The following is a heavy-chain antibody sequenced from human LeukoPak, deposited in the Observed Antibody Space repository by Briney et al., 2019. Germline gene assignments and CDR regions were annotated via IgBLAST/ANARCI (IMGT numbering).Heavy chain of an antibody. CDR1: GFTFSKYW. CDR3: ARDNEEMVRAPYAFGI. V-gene: IGHV3-7*01. D-gene: IGHD3-10*01. Sequence: PGGSLRLSCAASGFTFSKYWMTWVRQAPGKGLEWVANIKQDESEKYYVDSVKGRFTISRDNAKNSLYLQMNSLRAEDTAVYYCARDNEEMVRAPYAFGIWGQGTMVTVSS. CDR2: IKQDESEK. J-gene: IGHJ3*02.